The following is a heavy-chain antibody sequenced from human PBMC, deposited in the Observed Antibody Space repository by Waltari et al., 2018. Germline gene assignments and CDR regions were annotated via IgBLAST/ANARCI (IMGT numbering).Heavy chain of an antibody. J-gene: IGHJ4*02. D-gene: IGHD1-7*01. V-gene: IGHV3-21*04. CDR2: IRSSSSYI. CDR1: GFTFSSYS. Sequence: EVQLVESGGGLVKPGGSLRLSCAASGFTFSSYSMNWVRQAPGKGREWVSSIRSSSSYIYYAGSAKGLFTIPRDDAKNSLYLQMNSLRAEDTAVYYCAREATDNWNSLRPLDYWGQGTLVTVSS. CDR3: AREATDNWNSLRPLDY.